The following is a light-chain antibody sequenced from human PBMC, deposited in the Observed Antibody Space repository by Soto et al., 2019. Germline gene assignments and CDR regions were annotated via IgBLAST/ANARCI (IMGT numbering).Light chain of an antibody. CDR3: QQRSKWPRAT. CDR1: QSVSSY. Sequence: EIVLTQSPATLSLSPGERATLSCRASQSVSSYLAWYQQKPGQAPRLLIYDASNRATGIPARFSGSGSGTDFTRIISSLEPEDFAVYYCQQRSKWPRATFGQGTKVEIK. V-gene: IGKV3-11*01. CDR2: DAS. J-gene: IGKJ1*01.